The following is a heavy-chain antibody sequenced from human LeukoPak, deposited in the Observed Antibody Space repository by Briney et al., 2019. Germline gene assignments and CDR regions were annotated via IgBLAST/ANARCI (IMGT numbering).Heavy chain of an antibody. V-gene: IGHV1-3*01. J-gene: IGHJ3*02. CDR3: ARKSILPQLLVMVDAFDI. Sequence: ASVKVSCKASGYTFTSYAMHWVRQAPGQRLEWMGWINAGNGNTKYSQKFQGRVTITRDTSASTAYMELSSLRSEDTAVYYCARKSILPQLLVMVDAFDIWGQGTMVTVSS. CDR1: GYTFTSYA. CDR2: INAGNGNT. D-gene: IGHD2-2*01.